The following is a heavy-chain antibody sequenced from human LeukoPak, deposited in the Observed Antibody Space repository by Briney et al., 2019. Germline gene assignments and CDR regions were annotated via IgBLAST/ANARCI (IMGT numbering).Heavy chain of an antibody. J-gene: IGHJ4*02. V-gene: IGHV3-23*01. CDR2: IGGSGDTT. D-gene: IGHD3-16*01. CDR1: GFTFSSYG. Sequence: GGTLRLSCSTSGFTFSSYGMSWVRQAPGKGLEWVSAIGGSGDTTFYSDSVKGRFTISRDNSKSTLYMEMTSLRADDTAVYYCAKDRDVRGSLLDYWGQGTLVTVSS. CDR3: AKDRDVRGSLLDY.